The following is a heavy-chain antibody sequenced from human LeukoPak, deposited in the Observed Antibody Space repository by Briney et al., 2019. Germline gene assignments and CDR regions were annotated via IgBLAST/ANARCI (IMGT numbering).Heavy chain of an antibody. CDR2: ITWDGGST. J-gene: IGHJ5*02. Sequence: SGGSLRLSCVGSGFTFGEYGMHWVRQVPGKGLEWVSHITWDGGSTYAGSVKGRFTISRDSSKNSLYLQMNSLGAEDTALYYCAKDIHIGHGSGWPESWGQGTLVTVSS. CDR3: AKDIHIGHGSGWPES. CDR1: GFTFGEYG. D-gene: IGHD6-19*01. V-gene: IGHV3-43D*03.